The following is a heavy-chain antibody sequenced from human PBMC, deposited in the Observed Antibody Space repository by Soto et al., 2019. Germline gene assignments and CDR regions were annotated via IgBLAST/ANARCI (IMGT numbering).Heavy chain of an antibody. V-gene: IGHV4-59*01. Sequence: QVQLQESGPGLVKPSETLSLTCTVSGGSISSYYWSWIRQPPGKGLEWIGYIYYSGSTNYNPSLKSRVTISVDTSKNQFSLKLSSVTAADRAVYYCARDRYDGAYFDYWGQGTLVTVSS. D-gene: IGHD1-1*01. CDR2: IYYSGST. CDR3: ARDRYDGAYFDY. CDR1: GGSISSYY. J-gene: IGHJ4*02.